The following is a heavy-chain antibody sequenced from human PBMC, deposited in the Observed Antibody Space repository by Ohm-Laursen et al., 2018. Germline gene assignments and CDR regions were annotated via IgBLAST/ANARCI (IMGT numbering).Heavy chain of an antibody. CDR3: ATLDSTGYSNFDY. CDR1: GGSISSGGYY. V-gene: IGHV4-31*03. CDR2: IYYSGST. Sequence: SETLSLTCTVSGGSISSGGYYWSWIRQHPGKGLEWIGYIYYSGSTYYNPSLKSRVTISLDTSKDQFSLKLSSVTAADTAVYYCATLDSTGYSNFDYWGQGTLVTVSS. J-gene: IGHJ4*02. D-gene: IGHD3-22*01.